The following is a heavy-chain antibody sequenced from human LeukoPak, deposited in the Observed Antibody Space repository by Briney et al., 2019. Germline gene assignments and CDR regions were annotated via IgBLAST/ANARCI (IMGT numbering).Heavy chain of an antibody. CDR3: SMPAKWICDTYFVY. J-gene: IGHJ4*02. Sequence: ETLSITSTVCGGSISSSEYYCRWIRQPPGKGLEWIGSAYYSGSTYYNPSLKSRVTISIDTSKNHFSLKLSSVTAADTAVYCFSMPAKWICDTYFVYLGQGGSVTVSS. CDR1: GGSISSSEYY. D-gene: IGHD2-2*03. V-gene: IGHV4-39*02. CDR2: AYYSGST.